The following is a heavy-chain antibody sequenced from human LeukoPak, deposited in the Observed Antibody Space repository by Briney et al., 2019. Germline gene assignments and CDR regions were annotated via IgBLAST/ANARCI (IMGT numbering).Heavy chain of an antibody. CDR2: IKGDGGEI. Sequence: AGGSLRLSCAASGFSFSRYCMSWVRQAPGKGLEWVANIKGDGGEIYYVDSVKGRFTISRDNAHMYLQLNSLRAEDTDVYSCARDPPQGRSSSHFDYCGQGTLVTASS. J-gene: IGHJ4*02. CDR1: GFSFSRYC. D-gene: IGHD3-10*01. V-gene: IGHV3-7*01. CDR3: ARDPPQGRSSSHFDY.